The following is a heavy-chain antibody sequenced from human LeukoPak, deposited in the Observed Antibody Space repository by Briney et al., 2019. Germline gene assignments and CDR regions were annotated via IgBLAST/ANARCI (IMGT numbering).Heavy chain of an antibody. CDR2: IYYSGST. V-gene: IGHV4-30-4*08. CDR3: ARTIGPLSYSGYETNWYFDL. J-gene: IGHJ2*01. CDR1: GGSISSGDYY. D-gene: IGHD5-12*01. Sequence: SQTLSLTCTVSGGSISSGDYYWSWIRQPPGKGLEWIGYIYYSGSTYYNPSLKSRVTISVDTSKNQFSLKVTSVSAADTAVYHCARTIGPLSYSGYETNWYFDLWGRGTLVTVSS.